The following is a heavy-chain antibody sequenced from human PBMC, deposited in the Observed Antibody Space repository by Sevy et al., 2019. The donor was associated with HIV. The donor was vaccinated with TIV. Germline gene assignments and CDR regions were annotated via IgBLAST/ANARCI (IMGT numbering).Heavy chain of an antibody. D-gene: IGHD5-12*01. Sequence: GGSLRLSCAASGFTFSSYRMTWVRQAPGKGLEWVSCISSNSDYINYADSVKGRFTISRDNAKNLRYLQMDSLRAEDTAVYYCARAVVEISTWRSDYWGQGTLVTVSS. J-gene: IGHJ4*02. V-gene: IGHV3-21*01. CDR3: ARAVVEISTWRSDY. CDR1: GFTFSSYR. CDR2: ISSNSDYI.